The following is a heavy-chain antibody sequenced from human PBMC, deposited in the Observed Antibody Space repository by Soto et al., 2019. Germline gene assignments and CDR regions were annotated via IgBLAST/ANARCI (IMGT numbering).Heavy chain of an antibody. V-gene: IGHV3-53*01. D-gene: IGHD2-21*02. J-gene: IGHJ3*01. CDR3: AASVTAPGGFDV. Sequence: GGSLRLSCAVSGFTVTAKYMIWVRQAPGKDLEWVSAISTAGITSYADSVRGRLSIFRDKTKNTLSLQMDTLKVDDTAVYYCAASVTAPGGFDVWGQGTTGTVS. CDR2: ISTAGIT. CDR1: GFTVTAKY.